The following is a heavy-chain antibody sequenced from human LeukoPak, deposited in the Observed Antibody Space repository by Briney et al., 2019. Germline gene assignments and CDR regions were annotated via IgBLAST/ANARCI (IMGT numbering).Heavy chain of an antibody. CDR1: GYTFTSYD. Sequence: ASVRVSCKASGYTFTSYDISWVRQATGQGLEWMGWMNPNSGNTGYAQKFQGRVTMTRNTSISTAYMELSSLRSEDTAVYYCARGARGYCSGGSCLYDYWGQGTLVTVSS. V-gene: IGHV1-8*01. CDR3: ARGARGYCSGGSCLYDY. CDR2: MNPNSGNT. D-gene: IGHD2-15*01. J-gene: IGHJ4*02.